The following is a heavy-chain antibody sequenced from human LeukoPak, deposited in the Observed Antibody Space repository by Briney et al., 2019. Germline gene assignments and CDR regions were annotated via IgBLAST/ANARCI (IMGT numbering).Heavy chain of an antibody. V-gene: IGHV3-7*01. Sequence: PGGSLRLSCAASGFTFSSYSMNWVRQAPGKGLEWVANIKQDGSEKYYEDSVKGRFTISRDNAKNSLYLQMNSLRAEDTAVYYCARVVRWVQWGQGTLVTVSS. D-gene: IGHD3-10*01. CDR2: IKQDGSEK. CDR1: GFTFSSYS. CDR3: ARVVRWVQ. J-gene: IGHJ4*02.